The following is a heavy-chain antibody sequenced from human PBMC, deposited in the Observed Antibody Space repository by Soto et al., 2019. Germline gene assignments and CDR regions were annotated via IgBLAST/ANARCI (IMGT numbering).Heavy chain of an antibody. Sequence: SGGSLRLSCAASGFTFSSYSMNWVRQAPGKGLEWVSSISSSSSYIYYADSVKGRFTISRDNAKNSLYLQMNSLRAEDTAVYYCARDPLTTVVTPGLGFAYWGQGTLVIVSS. CDR3: ARDPLTTVVTPGLGFAY. D-gene: IGHD4-17*01. CDR2: ISSSSSYI. CDR1: GFTFSSYS. V-gene: IGHV3-21*01. J-gene: IGHJ4*02.